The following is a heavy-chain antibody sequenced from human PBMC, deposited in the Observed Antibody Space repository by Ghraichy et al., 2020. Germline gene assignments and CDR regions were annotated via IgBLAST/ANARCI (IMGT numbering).Heavy chain of an antibody. J-gene: IGHJ4*02. CDR1: GLTFGTYW. V-gene: IGHV3-7*01. Sequence: LSLTCETSGLTFGTYWMTWIRQAPGRGLEWVANINQDGSEKNYVDSVKGRFTISIDNTKTSLYLQMDNLRADDTAVYYCGRGGGWTTEYWDQGTLVTVSS. CDR3: GRGGGWTTEY. CDR2: INQDGSEK. D-gene: IGHD6-19*01.